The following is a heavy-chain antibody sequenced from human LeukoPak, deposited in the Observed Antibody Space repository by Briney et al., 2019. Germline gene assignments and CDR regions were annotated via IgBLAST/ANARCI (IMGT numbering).Heavy chain of an antibody. CDR2: INPNSGGT. V-gene: IGHV1-2*02. CDR1: GYTFTGYY. J-gene: IGHJ4*02. CDR3: ARGVGGYYYVVGDY. D-gene: IGHD3-22*01. Sequence: ASVKVSCKASGYTFTGYYMHWARQAPGQGLEWMGWINPNSGGTNYAQKFQGRVTMTRDTSISTAYMELSRLRSDDTAVYYCARGVGGYYYVVGDYWGQGTLVTVSS.